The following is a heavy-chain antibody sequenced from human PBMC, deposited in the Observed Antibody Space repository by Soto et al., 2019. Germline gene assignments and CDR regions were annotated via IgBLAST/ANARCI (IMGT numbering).Heavy chain of an antibody. CDR1: GYTFTGYY. CDR2: INPNSGGT. CDR3: ARATYYDFWSGYYLFDY. J-gene: IGHJ4*02. V-gene: IGHV1-2*04. D-gene: IGHD3-3*01. Sequence: VASVKVSCKASGYTFTGYYMHWVRQAPGQGLEWMGWINPNSGGTNYAQKFQGWVTMTRDTSISTAYMELSRLRSDDTAVYYCARATYYDFWSGYYLFDYWGQGTLVTVSS.